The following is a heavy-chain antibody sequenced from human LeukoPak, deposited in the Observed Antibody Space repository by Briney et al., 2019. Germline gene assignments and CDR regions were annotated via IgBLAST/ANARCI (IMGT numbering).Heavy chain of an antibody. D-gene: IGHD4-17*01. CDR3: ARDLLPIHYGDFTFDY. Sequence: ASVKVSCKASGYTFTSYAMHWVRQAPGQRLERMGWINAGNGNTKYSQKFRGRVTITRDTSASTAYMELSSLRSEDTAVYYCARDLLPIHYGDFTFDYWGQGTLVTVSS. CDR2: INAGNGNT. CDR1: GYTFTSYA. J-gene: IGHJ4*02. V-gene: IGHV1-3*01.